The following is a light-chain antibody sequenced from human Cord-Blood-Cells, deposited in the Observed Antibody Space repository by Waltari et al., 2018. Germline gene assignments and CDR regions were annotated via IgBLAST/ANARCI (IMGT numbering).Light chain of an antibody. CDR2: GAS. J-gene: IGKJ3*01. Sequence: EIVLTQSPGTLSLSPGERATLSCRASQSVSSSYLAWYQQKPGQAPRLLIYGASSRVTGIPDRFSGSGSGTDFTLTISRLEPEDFAVYYCQQYGSSPQVFTFGPGTKVDIK. CDR3: QQYGSSPQVFT. V-gene: IGKV3-20*01. CDR1: QSVSSSY.